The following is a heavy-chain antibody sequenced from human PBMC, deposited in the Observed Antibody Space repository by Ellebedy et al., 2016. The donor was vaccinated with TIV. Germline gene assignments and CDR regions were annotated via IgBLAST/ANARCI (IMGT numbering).Heavy chain of an antibody. D-gene: IGHD3-10*01. Sequence: SETLSLTXTVSGVSVSRRSYYWSWNRQSPGQGLEWIGYIYSSGSTKYNPSLKSRLTISADTSKKHFSLRLNSATAADTAVYYCTYGINSDAFDIWGHGTLVTVSS. CDR2: IYSSGST. CDR1: GVSVSRRSYY. J-gene: IGHJ3*02. CDR3: TYGINSDAFDI. V-gene: IGHV4-61*03.